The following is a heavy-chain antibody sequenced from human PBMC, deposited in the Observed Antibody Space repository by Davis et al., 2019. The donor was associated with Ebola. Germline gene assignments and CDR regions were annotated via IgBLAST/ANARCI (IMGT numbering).Heavy chain of an antibody. CDR3: AGALYGTGPRLVDY. J-gene: IGHJ4*02. Sequence: ASVTVSCKASGYTFNSHEINWLRQAPGQGLEWLGWMHPNSGNRGYAQKFQGRVTITRDTSISTFYMELTSLRSEDTAVYYCAGALYGTGPRLVDYWGQGTLVTVSS. V-gene: IGHV1-8*03. CDR1: GYTFNSHE. CDR2: MHPNSGNR. D-gene: IGHD3-10*01.